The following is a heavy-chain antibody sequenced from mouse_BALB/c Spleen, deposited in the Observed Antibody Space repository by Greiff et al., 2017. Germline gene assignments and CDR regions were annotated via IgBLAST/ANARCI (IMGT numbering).Heavy chain of an antibody. CDR2: INPGSGGT. D-gene: IGHD4-1*01. J-gene: IGHJ3*01. V-gene: IGHV1-54*01. CDR3: ARSPTGTVFAY. CDR1: GYAFTNYL. Sequence: VQLQQSGAELVRPGTSVKVSCKASGYAFTNYLIEWVKQRPGQGLEWIGVINPGSGGTNYNEKFKGKATLTADKSSSTAYMQLSSLTSDDSAVYFCARSPTGTVFAYWGQGTLVTVSA.